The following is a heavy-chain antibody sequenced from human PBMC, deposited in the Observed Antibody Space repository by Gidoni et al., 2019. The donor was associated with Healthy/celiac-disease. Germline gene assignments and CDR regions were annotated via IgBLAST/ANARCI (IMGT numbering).Heavy chain of an antibody. D-gene: IGHD3-3*01. Sequence: QVTLTESGPVLVKPTETLTLTCTVSGFSLSNARMGVSWIRQPPGKALEWLAHIFSNDEKSYSTSLKSRLTISKDTSKSQVVLTMNNMDPVDTATYYCARISPRDFWSGSHYYYYMDVWGKGTTVTVSS. J-gene: IGHJ6*03. CDR1: GFSLSNARMG. V-gene: IGHV2-26*01. CDR3: ARISPRDFWSGSHYYYYMDV. CDR2: IFSNDEK.